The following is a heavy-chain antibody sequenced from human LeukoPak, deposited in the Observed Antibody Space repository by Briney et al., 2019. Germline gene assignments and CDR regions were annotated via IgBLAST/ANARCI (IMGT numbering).Heavy chain of an antibody. Sequence: SETLSLTCTVSGGSISSYYWSWFRQPAGRGLEWVGRMHTSGSTDYSPSLKSRVTMSLDTSKSHFSLKLTSVTAADTAVYYCARGGDGIITNDWFDSWGQGTLVTVSS. J-gene: IGHJ5*01. CDR3: ARGGDGIITNDWFDS. V-gene: IGHV4-4*07. D-gene: IGHD5-24*01. CDR1: GGSISSYY. CDR2: MHTSGST.